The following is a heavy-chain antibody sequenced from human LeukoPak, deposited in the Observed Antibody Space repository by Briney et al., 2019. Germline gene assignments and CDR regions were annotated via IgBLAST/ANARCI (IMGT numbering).Heavy chain of an antibody. CDR2: INPSGGST. V-gene: IGHV1-46*01. CDR3: ASALGYYDSSGYWGYFDY. Sequence: GASVKVSCKASGYTFTSYDINWVRQAPGQGLEWMGIINPSGGSTSYAQKFQGRVTMTRDTSTSTVYMELSSLRSEDTAVYYCASALGYYDSSGYWGYFDYWGQGTLVTVSS. D-gene: IGHD3-22*01. J-gene: IGHJ4*02. CDR1: GYTFTSYD.